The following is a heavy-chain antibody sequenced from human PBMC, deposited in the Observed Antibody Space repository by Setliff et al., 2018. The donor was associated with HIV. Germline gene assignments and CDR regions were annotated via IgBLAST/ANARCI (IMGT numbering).Heavy chain of an antibody. CDR1: GYTFTGYY. Sequence: ASVKVSCKASGYTFTGYYMHWVRQAPGQGLEWMGWINPNSGGTTYAQKFQGRVAMTRDTSTSTVYRELSSLRSEDTAVYYCASAGAWQRNALDIWGQGTMVTVSS. V-gene: IGHV1-2*02. CDR2: INPNSGGT. J-gene: IGHJ3*02. D-gene: IGHD5-12*01. CDR3: ASAGAWQRNALDI.